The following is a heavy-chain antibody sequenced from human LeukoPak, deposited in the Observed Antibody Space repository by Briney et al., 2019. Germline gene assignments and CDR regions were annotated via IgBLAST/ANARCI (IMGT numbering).Heavy chain of an antibody. D-gene: IGHD2-15*01. CDR1: GYTFTSYG. Sequence: SVKVSCKASGYTFTSYGISWVRQAPGQGLEWMGRIIPIFGTANYAQKFQGRVTITTDESTSTAYMELSSLRSEDTAVYYCARESAPLGNIVVVVAASRAFDIWGQGTMVTVSS. V-gene: IGHV1-69*05. CDR3: ARESAPLGNIVVVVAASRAFDI. J-gene: IGHJ3*02. CDR2: IIPIFGTA.